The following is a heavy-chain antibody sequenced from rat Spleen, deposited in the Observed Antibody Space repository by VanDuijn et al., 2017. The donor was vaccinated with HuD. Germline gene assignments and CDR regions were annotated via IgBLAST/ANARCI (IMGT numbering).Heavy chain of an antibody. D-gene: IGHD1-7*01. V-gene: IGHV5-29*01. J-gene: IGHJ2*01. CDR1: GFTFSDYG. CDR3: ANGWVYY. Sequence: EVQLVESGGGLVQPGRSLKLSCAASGFTFSDYGVAWVRQAPTTGLEWVATISYGDSSGHSGTYYRDSVRGRFTISRDNAKSTLYLQMDSLRSEDTATYYCANGWVYYWGQGVMVTVSS. CDR2: ISYGDSSGHSGT.